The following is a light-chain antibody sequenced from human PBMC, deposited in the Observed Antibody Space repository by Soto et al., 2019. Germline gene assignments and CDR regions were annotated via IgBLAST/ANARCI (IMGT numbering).Light chain of an antibody. V-gene: IGLV2-14*01. Sequence: QSVLTQPASVSGSPGQSITISCTGTSSDVGGYNFVSWYQHHPGKAPKLMIYEVSYRPSGVSTRFSGSKYGNTASLTISGLQAEDEADYYCSSYTSSNTLVVFEGGTKLTVL. CDR1: SSDVGGYNF. J-gene: IGLJ2*01. CDR3: SSYTSSNTLVV. CDR2: EVS.